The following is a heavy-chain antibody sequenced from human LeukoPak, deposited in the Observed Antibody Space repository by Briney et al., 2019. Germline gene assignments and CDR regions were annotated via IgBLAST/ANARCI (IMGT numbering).Heavy chain of an antibody. D-gene: IGHD3-22*01. CDR3: AKSPQAYDSSGYYLFDY. CDR1: GFTVSSNY. V-gene: IGHV3-23*01. J-gene: IGHJ4*02. CDR2: ISGSGGST. Sequence: GGSLRLSCAASGFTVSSNYMSWVRQAPGKGLEWVSAISGSGGSTYYADSVKGRFTISRDNSKNTLYLQMNSLRAEDTAVYYCAKSPQAYDSSGYYLFDYWGQGTLVTVSS.